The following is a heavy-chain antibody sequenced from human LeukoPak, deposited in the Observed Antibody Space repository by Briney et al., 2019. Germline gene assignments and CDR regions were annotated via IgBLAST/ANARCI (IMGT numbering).Heavy chain of an antibody. V-gene: IGHV4-4*07. J-gene: IGHJ5*02. CDR3: ARPKSRLSWFDP. Sequence: SETLSLTCTVSGNSISTYYWSWIRQPAGKGLEWIGRIYTSGSTNYNPSLKSRVTMSIDTSKSQFSLKLSSVTAADTAVYYCARPKSRLSWFDPWGQGTLVTVSS. CDR1: GNSISTYY. CDR2: IYTSGST.